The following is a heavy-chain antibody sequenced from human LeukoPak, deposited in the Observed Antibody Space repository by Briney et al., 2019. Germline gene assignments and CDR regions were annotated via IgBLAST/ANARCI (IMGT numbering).Heavy chain of an antibody. CDR3: ARAIDGHPFDI. D-gene: IGHD3-22*01. J-gene: IGHJ3*02. CDR1: GGSFSGYY. V-gene: IGHV4-34*01. Sequence: PSETLSLTCAVYGGSFSGYYWSWIRQPPGKGLEWIGEINHSGSTNYNPSLKSRVTISVDTSKNQFSLKLSSVTAADTAVYYCARAIDGHPFDIWGQGTMVTVSS. CDR2: INHSGST.